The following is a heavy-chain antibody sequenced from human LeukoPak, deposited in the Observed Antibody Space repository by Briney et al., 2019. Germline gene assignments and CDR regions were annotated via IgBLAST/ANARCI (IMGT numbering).Heavy chain of an antibody. CDR3: ARSRWPQTMEGFGYFQH. V-gene: IGHV4-34*01. D-gene: IGHD5-24*01. J-gene: IGHJ1*01. CDR1: GGSFSGYY. Sequence: KPSETLSLTCAVYGGSFSGYYWSWIRQPPGKGLEWIGEINHSGSTNYNPSLKSRVTISVDTSKNQFSLKLSSVTAADTAVYYCARSRWPQTMEGFGYFQHWGQGTLVTVSS. CDR2: INHSGST.